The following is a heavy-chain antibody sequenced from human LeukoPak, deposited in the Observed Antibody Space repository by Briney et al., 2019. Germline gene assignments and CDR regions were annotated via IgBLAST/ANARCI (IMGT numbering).Heavy chain of an antibody. J-gene: IGHJ4*02. CDR1: GGSISSGGYS. D-gene: IGHD1-26*01. V-gene: IGHV4-30-2*01. CDR2: IYHSGST. Sequence: SETLSLTCAVSGGSISSGGYSWSWIRQPPGKGLEWIGYIYHSGSTYYNPSLKSRVTISVDRSKNQFSLKLSSVTAADTAVYYCARGSVGATLDYWGQGTLVTVSS. CDR3: ARGSVGATLDY.